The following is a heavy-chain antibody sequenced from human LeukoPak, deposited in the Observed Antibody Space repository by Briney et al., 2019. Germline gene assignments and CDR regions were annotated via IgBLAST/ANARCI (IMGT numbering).Heavy chain of an antibody. Sequence: PGRSLRLSCAASGFTFSSYAMSWVRQAPGKGLEWVSAISGSGGSTYYADSVKGRFTISRDNSKNTLYLQMNSLRVEDTAVYYCARWALFDGAANKNPGFDPWGQGTLVTVSS. CDR2: ISGSGGST. CDR1: GFTFSSYA. J-gene: IGHJ5*02. V-gene: IGHV3-23*01. CDR3: ARWALFDGAANKNPGFDP. D-gene: IGHD3-9*01.